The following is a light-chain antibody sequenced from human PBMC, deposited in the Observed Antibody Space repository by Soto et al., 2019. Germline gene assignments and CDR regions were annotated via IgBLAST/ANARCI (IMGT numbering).Light chain of an antibody. CDR1: SSDVGGYNY. Sequence: QSVLTQPASVSGSPGQSITISCTGTSSDVGGYNYVSWYQQHPGKAPKLMIYEVSNRPSGISNRFSGSKSGNTASLTISGPQAEDEADYYCISYTSGSTLYVFGTGTKLTVL. J-gene: IGLJ1*01. CDR3: ISYTSGSTLYV. V-gene: IGLV2-14*01. CDR2: EVS.